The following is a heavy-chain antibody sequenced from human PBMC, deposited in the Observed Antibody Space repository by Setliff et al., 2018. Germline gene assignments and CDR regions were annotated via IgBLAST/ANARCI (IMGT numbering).Heavy chain of an antibody. Sequence: ETLSLTCAIYGESSSGYYWSWIRQSPGKTLEWIGEIMDGRDTVYDPSLNSRVTISFDTSRNQFSLELSSVTAADTAVYYCARHATYYYGSGNLPFDHWAQGSLVTVSS. CDR1: GESSSGYY. CDR2: IMDGRDT. CDR3: ARHATYYYGSGNLPFDH. D-gene: IGHD3-10*01. V-gene: IGHV4-34*12. J-gene: IGHJ4*02.